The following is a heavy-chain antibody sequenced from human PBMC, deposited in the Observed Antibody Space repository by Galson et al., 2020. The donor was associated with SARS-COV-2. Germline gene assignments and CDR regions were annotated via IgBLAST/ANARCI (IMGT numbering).Heavy chain of an antibody. V-gene: IGHV4-34*01. D-gene: IGHD3-10*01. J-gene: IGHJ6*02. Sequence: SETLSPNCAVLGGSFRGYYWSWIRQAPGKGLEWIGAPNLTASTTYNTSLKSRVTPSVDTSKNQFSLKLNSVTAADTGVYYFTKRTELRWFGELLLATYNNGMDVWGQGTTVIVSS. CDR3: TKRTELRWFGELLLATYNNGMDV. CDR1: GGSFRGYY. CDR2: PNLTAST.